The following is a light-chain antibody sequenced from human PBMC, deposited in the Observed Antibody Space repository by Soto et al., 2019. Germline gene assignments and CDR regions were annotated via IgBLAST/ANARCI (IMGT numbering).Light chain of an antibody. J-gene: IGLJ1*01. V-gene: IGLV2-23*01. CDR3: CSYAGINTFFV. CDR2: EDS. CDR1: SSDIGSYNL. Sequence: SALTQPASVSGSPGQSITISCTGTSSDIGSYNLVSWYQQYPGKAPKLMIYEDSKRPSGVSNRFSGSKSGNTASLTISGLQAEDEADYYCCSYAGINTFFVFGTGTKLTVL.